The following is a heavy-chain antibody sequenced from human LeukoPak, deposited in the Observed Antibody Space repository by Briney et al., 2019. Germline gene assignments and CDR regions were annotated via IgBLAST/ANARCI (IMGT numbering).Heavy chain of an antibody. CDR1: GYTFNNYG. CDR2: ISTHNGNT. V-gene: IGHV1-18*01. D-gene: IGHD6-6*01. CDR3: ARSVEYLHLAY. Sequence: ASVTVSCKASGYTFNNYGISWVQQAPGQGLEWMGWISTHNGNTDYAQKLQGRVTMTTDTSTSTAYMELRSLRSDDTAVYYCARSVEYLHLAYWGQGPLVSVSS. J-gene: IGHJ4*02.